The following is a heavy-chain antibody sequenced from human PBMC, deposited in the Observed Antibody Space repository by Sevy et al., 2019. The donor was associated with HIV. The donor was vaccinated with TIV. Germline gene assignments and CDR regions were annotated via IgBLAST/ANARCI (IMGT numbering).Heavy chain of an antibody. D-gene: IGHD1-7*01. CDR2: IKNKGFGGTI. CDR3: TRGVAGTTFY. Sequence: GGSLRLSCRTSGFNFGDYAMSWVRQAPGKGPEWVGFIKNKGFGGTIEYAASVKGRFILSRDDSKGIAYLQMNSLKTEDTAMYYCTRGVAGTTFYWGQGTLVTVSS. V-gene: IGHV3-49*04. CDR1: GFNFGDYA. J-gene: IGHJ4*02.